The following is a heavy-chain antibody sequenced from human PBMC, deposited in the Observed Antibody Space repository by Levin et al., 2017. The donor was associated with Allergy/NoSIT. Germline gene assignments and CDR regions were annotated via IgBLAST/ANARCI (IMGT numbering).Heavy chain of an antibody. CDR1: GFVFSGYL. D-gene: IGHD3-3*01. Sequence: GESLKISCAASGFVFSGYLMSWVRQVPGKGLQWLANIESEGSEKDYVDSVKGRFTISRDNAKNSLYLQMNGLRAEDTAVYYCARGGVGSFGAPIIPNGAFAIWGQGTVVIVSS. V-gene: IGHV3-7*01. CDR2: IESEGSEK. J-gene: IGHJ3*02. CDR3: ARGGVGSFGAPIIPNGAFAI.